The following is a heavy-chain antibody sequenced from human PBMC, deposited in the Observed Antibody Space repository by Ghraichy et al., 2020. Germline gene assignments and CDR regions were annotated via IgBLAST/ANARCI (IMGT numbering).Heavy chain of an antibody. CDR3: AKGLQLDIAIVGQY. J-gene: IGHJ4*02. CDR2: ISGSGDRA. D-gene: IGHD5-18*01. V-gene: IGHV3-23*01. Sequence: GGSLRLSCAASGFTFNNYAMSWVRQTPGKGLEWVSTISGSGDRATYADSVKGRFTISRDNSRNTLYLQMNSLRADDTAVFYCAKGLQLDIAIVGQYWGQGTLVTVSS. CDR1: GFTFNNYA.